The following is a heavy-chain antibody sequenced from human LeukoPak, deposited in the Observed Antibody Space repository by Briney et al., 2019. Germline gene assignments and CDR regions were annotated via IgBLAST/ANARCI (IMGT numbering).Heavy chain of an antibody. D-gene: IGHD6-13*01. Sequence: SQTLSLTCAISGDSVSSNSAAWNWITQSPSRGLEWLVRTYYKSKWYNDYAVSVKSRITINPDTSKNQFSLQLNSVTPEDTAVYYCAVIAAADNWFDPWGQGTLVTVSS. CDR3: AVIAAADNWFDP. V-gene: IGHV6-1*01. CDR2: TYYKSKWYN. J-gene: IGHJ5*02. CDR1: GDSVSSNSAA.